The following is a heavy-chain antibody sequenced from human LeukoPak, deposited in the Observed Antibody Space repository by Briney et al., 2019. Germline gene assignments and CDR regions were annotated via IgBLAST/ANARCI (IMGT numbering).Heavy chain of an antibody. CDR1: GGSFSGYY. CDR2: INHSGST. J-gene: IGHJ4*02. V-gene: IGHV4-34*01. D-gene: IGHD3-22*01. CDR3: ATLYDSSGYYPF. Sequence: PSETLSLTCAVYGGSFSGYYWSWIRQPPGKGLEWIGEINHSGSTNYNPSLKSRVTISVDPSKNQFSLKLSSVTAADTAVYYCATLYDSSGYYPFWGQGTLVTVSS.